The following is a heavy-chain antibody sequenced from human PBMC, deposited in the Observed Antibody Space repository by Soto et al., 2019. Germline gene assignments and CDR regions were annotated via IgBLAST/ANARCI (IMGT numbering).Heavy chain of an antibody. CDR1: GGTFSSYA. Sequence: SVKVSCKASGGTFSSYAISWVRQAPGQGLEWMGGIIPIFGTANYAQKFQGRVTITADESTSTAYMELSSLRSEDTAVYYFARVRYYHCSGGSCYLYGMDVWGQGTTVTVSS. CDR2: IIPIFGTA. V-gene: IGHV1-69*13. J-gene: IGHJ6*02. CDR3: ARVRYYHCSGGSCYLYGMDV. D-gene: IGHD2-15*01.